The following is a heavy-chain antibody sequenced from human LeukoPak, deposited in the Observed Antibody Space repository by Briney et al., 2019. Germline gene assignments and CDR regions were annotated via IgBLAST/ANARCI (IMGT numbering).Heavy chain of an antibody. CDR2: INHSGST. J-gene: IGHJ4*02. V-gene: IGHV4-34*01. Sequence: TSETLSLTCAVYGGSFSGYYWRWIRQPPGKGLEWIGEINHSGSTNYNPSLKSRVTISVDTSKNQFSLKLSSVTAADTAVYYCARALGYCSGGSCYSDAFFDYWGQGTLVTVSS. CDR1: GGSFSGYY. CDR3: ARALGYCSGGSCYSDAFFDY. D-gene: IGHD2-15*01.